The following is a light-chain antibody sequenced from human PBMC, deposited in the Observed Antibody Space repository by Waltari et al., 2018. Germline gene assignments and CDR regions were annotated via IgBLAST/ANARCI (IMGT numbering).Light chain of an antibody. CDR2: WAS. CDR1: QSVLYSSNNKNY. Sequence: DIVMTQSPDSLAVSLGERPTTHCPSRQSVLYSSNNKNYLAWYHQKPGQPPKLLIYWASTRESGVPDRFSGSGSGTDFTLTISSLQAEDVAVYYCQQYYSTPTFGQGTRLEIK. J-gene: IGKJ5*01. CDR3: QQYYSTPT. V-gene: IGKV4-1*01.